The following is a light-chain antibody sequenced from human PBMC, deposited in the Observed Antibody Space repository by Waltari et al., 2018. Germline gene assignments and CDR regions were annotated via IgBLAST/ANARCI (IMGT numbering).Light chain of an antibody. CDR3: QQYDKWPPFS. CDR1: QSVGTN. J-gene: IGKJ2*03. CDR2: AAS. V-gene: IGKV3-15*01. Sequence: ETVMTQSPATLSVSPGDRATISCRASQSVGTNVAWYQQKPGQAPRLLIYAASTRASDIPTRFSGSGSGTEFTFTITGLQSEDFALYFCQQYDKWPPFSFGQGTNLELK.